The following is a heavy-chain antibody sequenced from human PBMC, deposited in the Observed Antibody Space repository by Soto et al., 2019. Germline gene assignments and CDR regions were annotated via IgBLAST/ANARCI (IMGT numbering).Heavy chain of an antibody. CDR2: FYYSGST. D-gene: IGHD2-2*01. V-gene: IGHV4-39*01. J-gene: IGHJ6*02. CDR3: ARLGGYCSGTSCYGYYGMDV. CDR1: GGSVTSNSYY. Sequence: SETLCLTCTVSGGSVTSNSYYWGWIRQPPGKGLEWIGSFYYSGSTNYNPSLKSRVTISVDTSKNQFSLKLSSVTAADTAVYYCARLGGYCSGTSCYGYYGMDVWGQGTTVTVSS.